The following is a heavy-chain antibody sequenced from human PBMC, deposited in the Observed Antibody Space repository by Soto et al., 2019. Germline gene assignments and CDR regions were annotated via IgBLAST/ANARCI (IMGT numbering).Heavy chain of an antibody. Sequence: GGFLRLSCAASGFSFSTYTMAWVRQAPGQGLEWVSSISASGGSPSYADSVQGRFTISRDNPKNTLYLQLNSLRVEDTAMYYCAKARCSTTNCYVPDYWGQGTLVPVSS. D-gene: IGHD2-2*01. CDR2: ISASGGSP. CDR3: AKARCSTTNCYVPDY. V-gene: IGHV3-23*01. CDR1: GFSFSTYT. J-gene: IGHJ4*02.